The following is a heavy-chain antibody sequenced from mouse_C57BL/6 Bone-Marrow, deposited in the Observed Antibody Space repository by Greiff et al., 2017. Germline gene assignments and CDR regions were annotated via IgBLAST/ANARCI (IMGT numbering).Heavy chain of an antibody. J-gene: IGHJ1*03. CDR3: ASGDRYCDV. CDR1: GYTFTSYC. V-gene: IGHV1-69*01. CDR2: LDPSDGYT. Sequence: VQLQQPGAELVMPGASVKLSCTASGYTFTSYCMHWVKQRPGQGLEWIGGLDPSDGYTNYNPKFQGKSTLTVDTSSSTAYLQRSSLTSEDSAVYYCASGDRYCDVWGTGTTVTVSS.